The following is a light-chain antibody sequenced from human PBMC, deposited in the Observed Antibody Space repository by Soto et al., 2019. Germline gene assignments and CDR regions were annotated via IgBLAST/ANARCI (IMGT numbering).Light chain of an antibody. J-gene: IGLJ2*01. V-gene: IGLV2-14*01. CDR2: DVS. Sequence: QSAPTQPASVSGSPGQSITISCTGTSSDVGGYNYVTWYQQHPGKAPKLMIYDVSNRPSGVSNRFSGSKSGNTASLTISGLRAEDEADYYCSSYTSSSTRSVVFGGGTKLTVL. CDR3: SSYTSSSTRSVV. CDR1: SSDVGGYNY.